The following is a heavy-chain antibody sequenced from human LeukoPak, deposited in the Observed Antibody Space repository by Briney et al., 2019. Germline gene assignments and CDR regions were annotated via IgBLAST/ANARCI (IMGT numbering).Heavy chain of an antibody. V-gene: IGHV3-21*01. CDR3: AKGVGEGSGFPIDY. CDR2: ISSSSSYI. Sequence: PGGSLRLSCAASGFTFSSSAMSWVRQTPGKGLEWVSSISSSSSYIYYADSVKGRFTISRDNAKNSLYLQMNSLRAEDTAVYYCAKGVGEGSGFPIDYWGQGTLVTVSS. D-gene: IGHD6-19*01. CDR1: GFTFSSSA. J-gene: IGHJ4*02.